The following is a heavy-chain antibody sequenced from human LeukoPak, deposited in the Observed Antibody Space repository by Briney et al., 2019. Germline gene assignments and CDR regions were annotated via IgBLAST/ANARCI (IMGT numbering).Heavy chain of an antibody. V-gene: IGHV1-24*01. CDR3: ATDGGYCSSTSCYSDFDY. D-gene: IGHD2-2*01. J-gene: IGHJ4*02. CDR2: FDPEDGET. CDR1: GYTLTELS. Sequence: ASVKVSCKVSGYTLTELSMHWVRQAPGKGLEWMGGFDPEDGETIYAQKFQGRVTMTEDTPTDTAYMELSSLRSEDTAVYYCATDGGYCSSTSCYSDFDYWGQGTLVTVSS.